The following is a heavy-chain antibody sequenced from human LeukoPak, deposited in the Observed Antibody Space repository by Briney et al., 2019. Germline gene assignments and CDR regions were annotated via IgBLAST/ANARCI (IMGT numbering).Heavy chain of an antibody. CDR3: ASINCNNGVCYNFDY. CDR1: GYTFTGYY. V-gene: IGHV1-2*02. Sequence: ASVKVSCKASGYTFTGYYIHWVRQAPGQGLEWLGWISPNSGGTNYAQKFQGRVTMTKDTSISTAYMELRRLRSDYTAVYYCASINCNNGVCYNFDYWGQGTLVTVSS. CDR2: ISPNSGGT. D-gene: IGHD2-8*01. J-gene: IGHJ4*02.